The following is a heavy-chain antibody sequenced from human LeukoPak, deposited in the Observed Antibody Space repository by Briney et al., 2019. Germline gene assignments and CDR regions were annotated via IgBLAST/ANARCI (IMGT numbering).Heavy chain of an antibody. V-gene: IGHV3-13*04. J-gene: IGHJ3*02. CDR2: IDTAGDT. CDR1: GFTFSNYD. CDR3: ARDFTGENVFDI. Sequence: PGGSLRLPCAATGFTFSNYDIHWVRQATGKGLEWVSAIDTAGDTYYPGSVKGRFTISRENAKNSLYLQMNSLRAGDTAVYYCARDFTGENVFDIWGQGTLVTVSS. D-gene: IGHD3-9*01.